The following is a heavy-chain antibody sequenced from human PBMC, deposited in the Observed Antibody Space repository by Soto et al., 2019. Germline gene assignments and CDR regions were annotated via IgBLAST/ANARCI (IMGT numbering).Heavy chain of an antibody. CDR2: IIPSFGTA. CDR3: ARGSRGIDGDQRYYFDY. D-gene: IGHD4-17*01. Sequence: QVQLVQSGAEVKKPGSSVKVSCKASGGTFSSYAISWVRQAPGQGLEWMGGIIPSFGTANYAQKFQGRVTITADESTSTAYMELSSLRSEDTAVYYCARGSRGIDGDQRYYFDYWGQGTLVTVSS. CDR1: GGTFSSYA. V-gene: IGHV1-69*01. J-gene: IGHJ4*02.